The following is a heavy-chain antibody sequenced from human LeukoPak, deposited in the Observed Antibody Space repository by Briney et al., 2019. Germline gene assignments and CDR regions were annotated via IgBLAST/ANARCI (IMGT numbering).Heavy chain of an antibody. V-gene: IGHV4-59*01. D-gene: IGHD1-26*01. Sequence: PSETLSLTCTVSGGSISSYYWSWIRRPPGKGLEWIGYIYYSGSTNYNPSLKSRVTISVDTSKNQFSLKLSSVTAADTAVYYCAGSGSYDYFDYWGQGTLVTVSS. CDR1: GGSISSYY. CDR2: IYYSGST. J-gene: IGHJ4*02. CDR3: AGSGSYDYFDY.